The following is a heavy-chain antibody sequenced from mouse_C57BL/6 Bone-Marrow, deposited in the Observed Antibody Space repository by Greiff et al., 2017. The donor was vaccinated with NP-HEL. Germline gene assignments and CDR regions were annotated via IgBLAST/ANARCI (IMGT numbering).Heavy chain of an antibody. Sequence: VKLMESGAELVRPGTSVKMSCKASGYTFTNYWIGWAKQRPGHGLEWIGDIYPGGGYTNYNEKFKGKATLTADKSSSTAYMQFSSLTSEDSAIYYCARHLLYGSHWYFDVWGTGTTVTVSS. D-gene: IGHD1-1*01. CDR1: GYTFTNYW. J-gene: IGHJ1*03. V-gene: IGHV1-63*01. CDR3: ARHLLYGSHWYFDV. CDR2: IYPGGGYT.